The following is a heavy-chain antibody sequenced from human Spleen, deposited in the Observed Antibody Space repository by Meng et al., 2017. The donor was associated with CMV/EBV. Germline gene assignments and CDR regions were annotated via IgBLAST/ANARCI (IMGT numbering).Heavy chain of an antibody. V-gene: IGHV3-66*02. J-gene: IGHJ4*02. D-gene: IGHD6-6*01. CDR3: ARDHGVGSSSTSNSVAY. CDR1: GFTVSSNY. Sequence: GESLKISCAASGFTVSSNYMSWVRQAPGKGLEWVSVIYSGGDTYYADSVKGRFTVSRDNSKNTLYLQMNSLRTDDTAVYYCARDHGVGSSSTSNSVAYWGQGTLVTVSS. CDR2: IYSGGDT.